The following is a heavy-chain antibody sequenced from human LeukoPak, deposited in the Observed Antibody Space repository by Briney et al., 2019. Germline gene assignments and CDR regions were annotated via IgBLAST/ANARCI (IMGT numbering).Heavy chain of an antibody. CDR1: GFNFEPYA. Sequence: AGGSLRVSCSASGFNFEPYAMSWVRQAPGKGPEWVGFIRSQAYGAATNYAPFVQDRFTISRDDSRSIVHLQLDSLRTDDTAVYFCTRVNYYDSGSLYYGYFDYWGQGALVTVSS. D-gene: IGHD3-22*01. J-gene: IGHJ4*02. V-gene: IGHV3-49*04. CDR3: TRVNYYDSGSLYYGYFDY. CDR2: IRSQAYGAAT.